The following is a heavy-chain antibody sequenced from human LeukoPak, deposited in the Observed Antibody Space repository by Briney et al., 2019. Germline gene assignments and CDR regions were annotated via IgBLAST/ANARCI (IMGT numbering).Heavy chain of an antibody. CDR2: SYYSGST. J-gene: IGHJ4*02. V-gene: IGHV4-31*03. CDR3: ARSGSYYGSTSG. CDR1: GYSISSGGYY. D-gene: IGHD3-10*01. Sequence: SETLSLTCTVSGYSISSGGYYWSWIRQHPGKGLEWIGYSYYSGSTNYNPSLKSRVTISLDTSKNQFSLKLSSVTAADTAVYYCARSGSYYGSTSGWGQGTLVTVSP.